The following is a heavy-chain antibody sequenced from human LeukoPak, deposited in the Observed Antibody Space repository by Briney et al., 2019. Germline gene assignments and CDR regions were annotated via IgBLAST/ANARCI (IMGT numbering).Heavy chain of an antibody. J-gene: IGHJ4*02. CDR3: ARVARGVEDFDY. D-gene: IGHD3-10*01. CDR1: GGSISSSSYY. CDR2: IYYSGST. Sequence: SETLSLTCTVSGGSISSSSYYWGWLRQPPGKGLEWIGSIYYSGSTYYNPSLKSRVTISVDTSKNQFSLKLSSVTAADTAVYYCARVARGVEDFDYWGQGTLVTVSS. V-gene: IGHV4-39*07.